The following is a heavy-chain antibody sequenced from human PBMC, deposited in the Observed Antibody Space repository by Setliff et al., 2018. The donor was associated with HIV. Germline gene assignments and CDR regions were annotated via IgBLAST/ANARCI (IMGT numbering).Heavy chain of an antibody. CDR2: IHYSGST. J-gene: IGHJ4*02. Sequence: SEALSLTCTVSGGTISSGGYYWSWIRQHPGKGLEWIGHIHYSGSTYYNPSLKSRLTISVDTSKTQFSLKLSSVTAADTAVYYCARHYNVNYYVRKDFDYWGQGILVTVSS. CDR1: GGTISSGGYY. V-gene: IGHV4-31*03. CDR3: ARHYNVNYYVRKDFDY. D-gene: IGHD1-26*01.